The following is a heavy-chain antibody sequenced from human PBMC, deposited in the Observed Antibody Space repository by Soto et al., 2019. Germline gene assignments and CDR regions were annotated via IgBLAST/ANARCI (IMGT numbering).Heavy chain of an antibody. D-gene: IGHD6-6*01. CDR2: IDPSDSYT. CDR1: GYSFTSYW. Sequence: GESLKISCKGSGYSFTSYWISWVRQMPGKGLEWMGRIDPSDSYTNYSPSFQGHVTISADKSISTAYLQWSSLKASDTAVYYCARGDRSSPQGSVWFDPWGQGTLVTVSS. J-gene: IGHJ5*02. V-gene: IGHV5-10-1*01. CDR3: ARGDRSSPQGSVWFDP.